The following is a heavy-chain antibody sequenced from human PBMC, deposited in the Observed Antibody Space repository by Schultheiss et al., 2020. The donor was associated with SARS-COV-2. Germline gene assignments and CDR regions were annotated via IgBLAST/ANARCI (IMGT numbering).Heavy chain of an antibody. CDR2: INPNSGGT. J-gene: IGHJ4*02. CDR1: GYTFTGYY. V-gene: IGHV1-2*04. D-gene: IGHD1-26*01. CDR3: ARGGRSGSYYYFDY. Sequence: GGSLRLSCKASGYTFTGYYMHWVRQAPGQGLEWMGWINPNSGGTNYAQKFQGWVTMTRDTSISTAYMELSRLRSDDTAVYYCARGGRSGSYYYFDYWGQGTLVTVSS.